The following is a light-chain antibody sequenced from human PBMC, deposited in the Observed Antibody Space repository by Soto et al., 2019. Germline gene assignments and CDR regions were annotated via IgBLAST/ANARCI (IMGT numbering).Light chain of an antibody. J-gene: IGLJ2*01. Sequence: SYELTQPPSVSVSPGQTASITCSGDKLGEKYACWYQQKPGQSPVLVIYENNQRPSGIPERFSGSNSGTTATLTISGTQAVEEADYYCQTWDITYVVFGGGTKLTVL. V-gene: IGLV3-1*01. CDR3: QTWDITYVV. CDR1: KLGEKY. CDR2: ENN.